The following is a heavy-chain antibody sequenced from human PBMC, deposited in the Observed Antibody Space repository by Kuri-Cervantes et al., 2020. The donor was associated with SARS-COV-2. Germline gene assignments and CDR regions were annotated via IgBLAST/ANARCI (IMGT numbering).Heavy chain of an antibody. CDR2: IVPMFGTL. Sequence: SVKVSCKPSRGTFITYGFGWVRQAPGQGLEWLGGIVPMFGTLDYAQSLQGRVTITADKSTNTVYMELSRLRSDDTAVYYCARSTPLRRLVVNSQGEAFDIWGQGTMVTVSS. CDR1: RGTFITYG. J-gene: IGHJ3*02. CDR3: ARSTPLRRLVVNSQGEAFDI. D-gene: IGHD3-16*01. V-gene: IGHV1-69*06.